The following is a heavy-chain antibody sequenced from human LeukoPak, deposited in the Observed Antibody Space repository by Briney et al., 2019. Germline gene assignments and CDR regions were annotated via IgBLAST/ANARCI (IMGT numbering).Heavy chain of an antibody. CDR1: GFSFTTYG. CDR2: MQYDGSEE. V-gene: IGHV3-30*02. Sequence: QPGGSLILSCAASGFSFTTYGMHWVRQAPGKGLEWVTFMQYDGSEEYYADSVKGRFTISRDNSKNTLYLQMDSLRGEDTAVSYCAGKAAAYYFVYWGQGTLVTVSS. D-gene: IGHD2-2*01. CDR3: AGKAAAYYFVY. J-gene: IGHJ4*02.